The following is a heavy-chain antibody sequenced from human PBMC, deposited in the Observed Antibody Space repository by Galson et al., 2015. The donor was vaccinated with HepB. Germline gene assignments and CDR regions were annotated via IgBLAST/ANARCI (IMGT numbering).Heavy chain of an antibody. V-gene: IGHV3-33*08. J-gene: IGHJ4*02. D-gene: IGHD6-19*01. Sequence: SLRLSCAASGFTFSSYGMHWVRQAPGKGLEWVAVIWYDGSNKYYADSVKGRFTISRDNSKNTLYLQMNSLRAEDTAVYYCARDSTGYSSGFYYFDYWGQGTLVTVSS. CDR1: GFTFSSYG. CDR3: ARDSTGYSSGFYYFDY. CDR2: IWYDGSNK.